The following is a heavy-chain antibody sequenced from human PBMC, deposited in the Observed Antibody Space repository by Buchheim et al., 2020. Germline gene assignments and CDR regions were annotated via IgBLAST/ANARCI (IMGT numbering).Heavy chain of an antibody. D-gene: IGHD3-22*01. Sequence: QVQLQESGPGLVKPSETLSLTCTVSGGSISSYYWSWIRQPPGKGLEWIGYIYYSGSTNYNPSLKSRVPISVDTSKNQFSLKLSSVTAADTAVYYCARDRSGYYASSCYYWGNWYFDLWGRGTL. CDR3: ARDRSGYYASSCYYWGNWYFDL. CDR2: IYYSGST. J-gene: IGHJ2*01. CDR1: GGSISSYY. V-gene: IGHV4-59*01.